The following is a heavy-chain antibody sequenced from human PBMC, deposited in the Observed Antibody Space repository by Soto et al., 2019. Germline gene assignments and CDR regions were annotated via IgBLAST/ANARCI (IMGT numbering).Heavy chain of an antibody. V-gene: IGHV4-59*01. D-gene: IGHD6-13*01. CDR3: ATRAAAGKGYYGMDV. J-gene: IGHJ6*02. Sequence: SETLSLTCTVSCGSISSYYWSWIRQPPGKGLEWIGYIYYSGSTNYNPSLKSRVTISVDTSKNQFSLKLSSVTAADTAVYYCATRAAAGKGYYGMDVWGQGTTVTVSS. CDR1: CGSISSYY. CDR2: IYYSGST.